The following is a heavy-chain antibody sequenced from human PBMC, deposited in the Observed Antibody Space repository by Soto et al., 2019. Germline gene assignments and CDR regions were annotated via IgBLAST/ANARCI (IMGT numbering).Heavy chain of an antibody. CDR2: IDPSDSYT. J-gene: IGHJ6*02. CDR3: ARHALPGGIAVAYGMDV. D-gene: IGHD6-19*01. V-gene: IGHV5-10-1*01. CDR1: GYSFTSYW. Sequence: GESLKISCKGSGYSFTSYWISWVRQMPGKGLEWIGRIDPSDSYTNYSPSFQGHVTISADKSISTAYLQWSSLKASDTAMYYCARHALPGGIAVAYGMDVWGQGTTVTVSS.